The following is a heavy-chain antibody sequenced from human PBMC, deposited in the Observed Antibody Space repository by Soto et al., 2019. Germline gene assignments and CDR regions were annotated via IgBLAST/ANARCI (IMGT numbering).Heavy chain of an antibody. Sequence: VGSLRLSCAVSGFTFSAYWMHWVRQVPGKGLTWVSRISDDGSTAPYADSVKGRFVISRDNAKNSLYLEMHTLRVDDSGLYYCARGPRVSSTGTGAHWGRGTLVTVSS. CDR1: GFTFSAYW. D-gene: IGHD1-1*01. J-gene: IGHJ4*02. CDR3: ARGPRVSSTGTGAH. V-gene: IGHV3-74*01. CDR2: ISDDGSTA.